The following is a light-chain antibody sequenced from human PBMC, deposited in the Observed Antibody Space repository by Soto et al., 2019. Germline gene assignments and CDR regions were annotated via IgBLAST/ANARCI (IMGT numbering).Light chain of an antibody. CDR2: ELS. J-gene: IGLJ1*01. CDR3: SSYTSLSTRYV. Sequence: QSVLTQPATVYGSPGPSVTISCTGISSDGGGYNYVSWYQQHPGKAPQLMISELSHRPSGVSNRFSGSTSGNTTSLTMSGLQAEEEADYSCSSYTSLSTRYVFGSGPKVTVL. CDR1: SSDGGGYNY. V-gene: IGLV2-14*01.